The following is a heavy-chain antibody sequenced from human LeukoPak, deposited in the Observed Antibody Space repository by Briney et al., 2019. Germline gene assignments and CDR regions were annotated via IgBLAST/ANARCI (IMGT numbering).Heavy chain of an antibody. J-gene: IGHJ4*02. CDR1: RGSFNGYY. V-gene: IGHV4-34*01. D-gene: IGHD4/OR15-4a*01. Sequence: SETLSLTCAVYRGSFNGYYWNWIRQPPGKGLEWIGEINHSGSTNYDPSLKSRVTISVDTSKNQFSLKLSSVTAADTAVYYCAGKKGTMVFFDYWGQGTLVTVSS. CDR3: AGKKGTMVFFDY. CDR2: INHSGST.